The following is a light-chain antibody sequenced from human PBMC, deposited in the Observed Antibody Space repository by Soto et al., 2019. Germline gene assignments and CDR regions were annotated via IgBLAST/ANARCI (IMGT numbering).Light chain of an antibody. Sequence: EIVMTQSPATLSVSPGERVTLSCRASQSVNSNLAWFQQRPGQAPGLLIYGASTRATGVPARFSGSGSGTGFTLTISSLQSEDFAVYYCQQYKNWPPYTFGQGTKLEIK. CDR1: QSVNSN. V-gene: IGKV3-15*01. J-gene: IGKJ2*01. CDR3: QQYKNWPPYT. CDR2: GAS.